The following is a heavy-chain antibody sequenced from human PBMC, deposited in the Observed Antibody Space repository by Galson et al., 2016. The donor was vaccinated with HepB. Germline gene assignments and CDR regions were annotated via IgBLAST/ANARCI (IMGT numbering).Heavy chain of an antibody. CDR2: IHFDGFNT. Sequence: SLRLSCAASGFTFSSYLMHWVRQAPGKGLVWVSRIHFDGFNTIYADSVKGRFTISRDNAKNTLYLQMNSLRAEDTAVYYCVTEDYYGMDVWGQGTTVTVSS. J-gene: IGHJ6*02. CDR3: VTEDYYGMDV. CDR1: GFTFSSYL. V-gene: IGHV3-74*01.